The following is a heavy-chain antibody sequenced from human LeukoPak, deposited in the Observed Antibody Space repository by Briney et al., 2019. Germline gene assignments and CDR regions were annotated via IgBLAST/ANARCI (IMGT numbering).Heavy chain of an antibody. Sequence: GSLRLSCAASGFTFSSYGMHWVRQAPGKGLEWVAFIRYDGSNKYYADSVKGRFTISRDNSKNTLYLQMNSLRAEDTAVYYCAKDSGDIVVVPAATPDYWGQGTLVTVSS. CDR2: IRYDGSNK. V-gene: IGHV3-30*02. CDR1: GFTFSSYG. J-gene: IGHJ4*02. CDR3: AKDSGDIVVVPAATPDY. D-gene: IGHD2-2*01.